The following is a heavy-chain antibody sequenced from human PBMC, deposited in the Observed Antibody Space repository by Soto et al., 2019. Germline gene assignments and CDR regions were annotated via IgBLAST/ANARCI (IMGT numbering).Heavy chain of an antibody. CDR3: ARSGFLEWLLFGAFDI. V-gene: IGHV4-34*01. CDR2: INHSGST. CDR1: GGSFSGYY. Sequence: SETLSLTCAVYGGSFSGYYWSWIRQPPGKGLEWIGEINHSGSTNYNPSLKSRVTISVDTSKNQFSLKLSSVTAADTAVYYCARSGFLEWLLFGAFDIWGQGTMVTVSS. J-gene: IGHJ3*02. D-gene: IGHD3-3*01.